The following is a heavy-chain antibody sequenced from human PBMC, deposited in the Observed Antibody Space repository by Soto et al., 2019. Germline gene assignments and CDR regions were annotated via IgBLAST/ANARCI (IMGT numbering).Heavy chain of an antibody. CDR2: IYYSGST. D-gene: IGHD6-19*01. Sequence: ASETLSLTCTASGGSISSYYWSWIRQPPGKGLEWIGYIYYSGSTNYNPSLKSRVTISVDTSKNQFSLKLSSVTAADTAVYYCARDRQVTASSGWYNSFGYYYYGMDVWGQGATVTVSS. CDR1: GGSISSYY. CDR3: ARDRQVTASSGWYNSFGYYYYGMDV. V-gene: IGHV4-59*01. J-gene: IGHJ6*02.